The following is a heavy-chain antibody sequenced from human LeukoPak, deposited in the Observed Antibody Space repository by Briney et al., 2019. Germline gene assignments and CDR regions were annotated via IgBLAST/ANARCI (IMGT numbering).Heavy chain of an antibody. J-gene: IGHJ4*02. CDR1: GFRFSSDD. CDR3: AKEVSGRYYLGY. CDR2: IESDGTKE. D-gene: IGHD6-19*01. V-gene: IGHV3-30*02. Sequence: PGGSLRLSCAASGFRFSSDDIHWVRQAPGKGLEWVTFIESDGTKEYYADSVKGRFTISRDNSKNTVYVQMNTLRAEDTAVYYCAKEVSGRYYLGYWGQGTVVTVSS.